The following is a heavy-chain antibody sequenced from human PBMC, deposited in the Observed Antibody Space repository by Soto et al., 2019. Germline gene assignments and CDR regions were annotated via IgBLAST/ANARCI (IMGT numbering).Heavy chain of an antibody. V-gene: IGHV4-39*01. CDR2: IYYSGST. CDR3: ARQLPDYDFWSGYHKGNWFDP. D-gene: IGHD3-3*01. Sequence: SETLSLTCTVSGGSVSGLTYYWSWIRQSPGKGLEWIGSIYYSGSTYYNPSLKSRVTISVDTSKNQFSLKLSSVTAADTAVYYCARQLPDYDFWSGYHKGNWFDPWGQGTLVTVSS. CDR1: GGSVSGLTYY. J-gene: IGHJ5*02.